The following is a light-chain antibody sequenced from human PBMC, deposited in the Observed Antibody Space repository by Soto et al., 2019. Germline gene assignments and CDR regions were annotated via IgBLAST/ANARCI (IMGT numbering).Light chain of an antibody. CDR2: DAS. CDR1: QSVSSY. V-gene: IGKV3-11*01. CDR3: QQRSNWLFT. J-gene: IGKJ3*01. Sequence: EIVLTQSPATLSLSPGERATLSCRAGQSVSSYLAWYQRKPGQAPRLLIYDASNRATGIPARFSGSGSGTDFTLTISSLEPEDFAVYYCQQRSNWLFTFGPGTKVDIK.